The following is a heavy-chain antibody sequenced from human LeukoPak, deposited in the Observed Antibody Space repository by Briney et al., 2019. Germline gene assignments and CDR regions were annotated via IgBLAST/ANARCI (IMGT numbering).Heavy chain of an antibody. Sequence: ASVTVSCKASGYTFTGYYMHWVRQAPGQGLEWMGWINPNCGGTNYAQKFQGWVTMTRDTSISTAYMELSRLRSDDTAVYYCARGASGSYGDYWGQGTLVTVSS. J-gene: IGHJ4*02. CDR2: INPNCGGT. D-gene: IGHD3-10*01. V-gene: IGHV1-2*04. CDR1: GYTFTGYY. CDR3: ARGASGSYGDY.